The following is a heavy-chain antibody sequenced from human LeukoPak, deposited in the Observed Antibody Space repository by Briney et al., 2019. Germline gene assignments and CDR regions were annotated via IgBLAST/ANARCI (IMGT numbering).Heavy chain of an antibody. CDR2: ISTSGSTI. CDR1: GFTFSSYE. V-gene: IGHV3-48*03. D-gene: IGHD2-15*01. Sequence: GGSLRLSCAASGFTFSSYEMNWVRQAPGKGLEWVSYISTSGSTIYYADSVKGRFTISRDNAKNSLYLQMNSLRAEDTAVYYCARDGSHRYCSGGSCYNVGGYYYYMDVWGKGTTVTVSS. J-gene: IGHJ6*03. CDR3: ARDGSHRYCSGGSCYNVGGYYYYMDV.